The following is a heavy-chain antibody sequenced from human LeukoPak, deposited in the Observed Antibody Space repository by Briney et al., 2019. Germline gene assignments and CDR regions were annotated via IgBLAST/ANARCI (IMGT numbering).Heavy chain of an antibody. CDR3: ARGAPYSSSWFLHWYFDL. Sequence: SETLSLTCTVSGGSISSSSYFWGWIRQPPGKGLEWIGSIYYSGSTYYNPSLKSRVTISVDTSKNQFSLKLSSVTAADTGVYYCARGAPYSSSWFLHWYFDLWGRGTLVTVSS. CDR1: GGSISSSSYF. J-gene: IGHJ2*01. D-gene: IGHD6-13*01. V-gene: IGHV4-39*07. CDR2: IYYSGST.